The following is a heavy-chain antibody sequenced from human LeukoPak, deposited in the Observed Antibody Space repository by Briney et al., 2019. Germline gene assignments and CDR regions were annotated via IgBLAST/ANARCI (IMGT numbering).Heavy chain of an antibody. CDR3: ARVALAAAYYFDY. D-gene: IGHD6-13*01. CDR1: GFTVSSNY. Sequence: GGSLRLSCAASGFTVSSNYMSWVRQAPGKGLEWVSVIYSGGSTYYADSVKGRFTISRDNSKNTLYLQMNSLRAEDTAVYYCARVALAAAYYFDYWGQGTLVTVTS. CDR2: IYSGGST. J-gene: IGHJ4*02. V-gene: IGHV3-66*01.